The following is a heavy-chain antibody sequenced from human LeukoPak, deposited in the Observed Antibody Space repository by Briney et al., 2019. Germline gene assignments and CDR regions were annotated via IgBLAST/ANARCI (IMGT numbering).Heavy chain of an antibody. D-gene: IGHD6-19*01. CDR1: GFTFSDYG. J-gene: IGHJ4*02. CDR2: ISWNGGEE. V-gene: IGHV3-30*18. CDR3: AKEQGYTGWLTTGH. Sequence: GKSLRLSCAASGFTFSDYGMHWLRQAPGKGLEWVAVISWNGGEEHYRNSVRGRFTISRDNSKNMVYLQMNSLRVEDTAVYYCAKEQGYTGWLTTGHWGRGALVTVSS.